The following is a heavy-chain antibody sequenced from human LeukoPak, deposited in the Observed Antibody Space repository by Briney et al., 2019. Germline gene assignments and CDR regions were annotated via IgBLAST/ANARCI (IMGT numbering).Heavy chain of an antibody. V-gene: IGHV3-30*03. J-gene: IGHJ6*03. CDR2: ISYDGSNK. CDR3: ARDSGYSSSSLYYYYYMDV. CDR1: GFTFSSYG. D-gene: IGHD6-13*01. Sequence: GGSLRLSCAASGFTFSSYGMHWVRQAPGKGLEWVAVISYDGSNKYYADSVKGRFTISRDNSKNSLDLQMNSLRAEDTAVYYCARDSGYSSSSLYYYYYMDVWGKGTTVTVSS.